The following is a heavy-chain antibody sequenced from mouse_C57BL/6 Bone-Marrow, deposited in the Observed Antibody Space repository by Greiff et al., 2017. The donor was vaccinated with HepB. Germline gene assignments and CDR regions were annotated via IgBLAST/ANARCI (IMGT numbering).Heavy chain of an antibody. Sequence: VQLQQPGAELVMPGASVKLSCKASGYTFTSYWMHWVKQRPGQGLEWIGEIYPSDSYTNYNQKFKGKSTLTVDKSSSTAYMQLSSLTSEDSAVYYCAREGANWDIFDYWGQGTTLTVSS. CDR1: GYTFTSYW. D-gene: IGHD4-1*01. J-gene: IGHJ2*01. V-gene: IGHV1-69*01. CDR2: IYPSDSYT. CDR3: AREGANWDIFDY.